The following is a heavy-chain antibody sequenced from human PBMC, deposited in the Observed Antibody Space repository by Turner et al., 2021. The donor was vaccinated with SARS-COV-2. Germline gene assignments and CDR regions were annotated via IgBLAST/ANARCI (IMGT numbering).Heavy chain of an antibody. V-gene: IGHV3-66*01. Sequence: EVQLVESGGGLVQPGGSLRLSCAASGFTVSSIYMSWVRQAPGKGLEWVSIIYSGGRTYYADSVKGRFTISRDNSKNTLYLQMNSLRAEDTAVYYCASEQDSSGFVGMDVWGQGTTVTVSS. D-gene: IGHD3-22*01. J-gene: IGHJ6*02. CDR3: ASEQDSSGFVGMDV. CDR1: GFTVSSIY. CDR2: IYSGGRT.